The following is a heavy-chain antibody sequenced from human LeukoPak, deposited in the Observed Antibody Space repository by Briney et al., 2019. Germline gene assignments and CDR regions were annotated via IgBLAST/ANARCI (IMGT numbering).Heavy chain of an antibody. CDR3: ARRGSVDTPMSNWEWWY. J-gene: IGHJ4*02. Sequence: ASVKVSCKTSGYTFTTYGISWLRRAPGQGLEWMGWISTYNGDTNYAQKFQGRVTLTTDTSTSTVYMELRSLRSDDTAVYYCARRGSVDTPMSNWEWWYWGQGTLVTVSS. V-gene: IGHV1-18*01. CDR2: ISTYNGDT. D-gene: IGHD5-18*01. CDR1: GYTFTTYG.